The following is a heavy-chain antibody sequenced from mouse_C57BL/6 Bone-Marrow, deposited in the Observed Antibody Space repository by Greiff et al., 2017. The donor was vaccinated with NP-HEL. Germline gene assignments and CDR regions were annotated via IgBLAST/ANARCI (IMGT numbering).Heavy chain of an antibody. Sequence: QVQLKQSGAELVKPGASVKMSCKASGYTFTSYWITWVKQRPGHGLEWIGDIYPGSGSTNYNEKFKSKATLTVDTSASNAYMQLSSLTSEDSAVYYCGYDYDGGMDYWGQGTSVTVSS. CDR2: IYPGSGST. CDR3: GYDYDGGMDY. J-gene: IGHJ4*01. CDR1: GYTFTSYW. V-gene: IGHV1-55*01. D-gene: IGHD2-4*01.